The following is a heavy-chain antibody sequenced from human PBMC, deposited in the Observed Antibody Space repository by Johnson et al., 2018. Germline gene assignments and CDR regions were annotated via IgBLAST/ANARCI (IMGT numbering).Heavy chain of an antibody. CDR1: GFTVSSNY. V-gene: IGHV3-66*02. CDR3: AREGYYDSSGYYEGAYYYYGMDV. D-gene: IGHD3-22*01. J-gene: IGHJ6*02. Sequence: VQLQESGGGLVQPGGSLRLSCAASGFTVSSNYMSWVRQAPGKGLEWVSVIYSGGSTYYADSVKGRFTISRDNSKNTLYLQMNSLRAEDTAVYYCAREGYYDSSGYYEGAYYYYGMDVWGQGTTVTVSS. CDR2: IYSGGST.